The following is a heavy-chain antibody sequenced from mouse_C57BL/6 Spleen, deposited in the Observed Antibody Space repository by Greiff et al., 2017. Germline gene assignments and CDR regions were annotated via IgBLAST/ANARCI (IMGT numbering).Heavy chain of an antibody. J-gene: IGHJ2*01. CDR3: ARGGTAPGYFDY. CDR1: GYSFTSGYY. CDR2: ISYDGSN. Sequence: EVQLLESGPGLVKPSQSLSLTCSVTGYSFTSGYYWNWIRQFPGNKLEWLGYISYDGSNNYNPSLKNRISITRDTSKNQFFLKLNSVTTEDTATYYCARGGTAPGYFDYWGQGTTLTVSS. D-gene: IGHD3-3*01. V-gene: IGHV3-6*01.